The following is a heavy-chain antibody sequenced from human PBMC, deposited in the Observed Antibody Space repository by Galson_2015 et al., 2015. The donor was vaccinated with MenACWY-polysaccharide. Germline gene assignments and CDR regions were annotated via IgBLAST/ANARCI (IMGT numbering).Heavy chain of an antibody. J-gene: IGHJ4*02. D-gene: IGHD4-11*01. CDR3: TRDNNNYGDY. CDR1: GGSISDTF. Sequence: QVQLQESGPGLVRPSETLSLTCTVSGGSISDTFWSWIRQPPGKGLEWIGYAHYSGNTNYSPSLKSRVTMSLDTSKNQFSLNLSSVTAADTAVYYCTRDNNNYGDYWGQGPLVTVSS. CDR2: AHYSGNT. V-gene: IGHV4-59*01.